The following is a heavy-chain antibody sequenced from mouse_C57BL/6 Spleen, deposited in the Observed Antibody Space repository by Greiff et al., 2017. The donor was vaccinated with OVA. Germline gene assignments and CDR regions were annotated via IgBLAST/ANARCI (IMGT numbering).Heavy chain of an antibody. V-gene: IGHV1-55*01. J-gene: IGHJ1*03. CDR3: ARAVVYYCGSNYVPWYFDV. CDR1: GYTFTSYW. CDR2: IYPGSGST. D-gene: IGHD1-1*01. Sequence: QVQLQQPGAELVKPGASVKMSCTASGYTFTSYWITWVKQRPGQGLEWIGDIYPGSGSTNYNEKFKSKATLTVDTSSSTAYMQLSSLTSEGSAVYYCARAVVYYCGSNYVPWYFDVWGTGTTVTVSS.